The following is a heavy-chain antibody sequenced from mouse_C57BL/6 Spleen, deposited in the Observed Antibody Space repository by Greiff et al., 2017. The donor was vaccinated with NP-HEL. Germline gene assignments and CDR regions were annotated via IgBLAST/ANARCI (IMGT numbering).Heavy chain of an antibody. Sequence: ESGAELARPGASVKLSCKASGYTFTSYGISWVKQRTGQGLEWIGEIYPRSGNTYYNEKFKGKATLTADKSSSTAYMELRSLTSEDSAVYFCARLYYYGSSYDAMDYWGQGTSVTVSS. D-gene: IGHD1-1*01. V-gene: IGHV1-81*01. CDR3: ARLYYYGSSYDAMDY. J-gene: IGHJ4*01. CDR1: GYTFTSYG. CDR2: IYPRSGNT.